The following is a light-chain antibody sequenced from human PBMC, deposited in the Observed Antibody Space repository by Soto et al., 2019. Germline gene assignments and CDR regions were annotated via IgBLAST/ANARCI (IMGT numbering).Light chain of an antibody. CDR3: QQYNNWPYT. CDR1: QTVNSN. V-gene: IGKV3-15*01. Sequence: EIAMTQSQSTLSAAVGERVTLPCRASQTVNSNLAWYQQKPSQAPRLLIYGASTRATDIPARFSGSGSGTEFALTISSLQSEDFALFYCQQYNNWPYTFGQGTKVDI. CDR2: GAS. J-gene: IGKJ2*01.